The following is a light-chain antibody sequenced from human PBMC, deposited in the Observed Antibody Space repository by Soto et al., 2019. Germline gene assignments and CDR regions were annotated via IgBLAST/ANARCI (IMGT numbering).Light chain of an antibody. CDR2: DAS. V-gene: IGKV3-15*01. CDR1: QSVSSN. CDR3: QQYDQWWT. Sequence: EIVMTQSPDTLSVSPGERATLSCRASQSVSSNLAWYQQKPGQAPRLLIYDASTRAPGFPARFSGSGSGTEFTLTISSLQSEDFAVYYCQQYDQWWTFGQGTKVDIK. J-gene: IGKJ1*01.